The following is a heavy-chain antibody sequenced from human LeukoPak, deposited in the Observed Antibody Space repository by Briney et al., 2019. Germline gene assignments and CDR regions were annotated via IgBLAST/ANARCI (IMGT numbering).Heavy chain of an antibody. CDR2: ISSSGSTI. J-gene: IGHJ3*02. Sequence: GGSLRLSCAASGFTFSDYYMSWIRQAPGKGLEWVSYISSSGSTIYYADSVKGRFTISRDNAKNSLYLQMNSLRAEDTAVYYCAGADSQLGTPNGDTLDIWGQGTMVTVSS. D-gene: IGHD2-2*01. CDR3: AGADSQLGTPNGDTLDI. CDR1: GFTFSDYY. V-gene: IGHV3-11*01.